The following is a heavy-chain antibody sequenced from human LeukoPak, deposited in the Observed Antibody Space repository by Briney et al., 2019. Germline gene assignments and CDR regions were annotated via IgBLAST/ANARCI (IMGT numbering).Heavy chain of an antibody. V-gene: IGHV1-69*06. D-gene: IGHD4-17*01. CDR3: ARENGDYGYYYGMDV. CDR2: IIPIFGTA. Sequence: ASVKVSCKASGGTFSSYAISWVRQAPGQGLEWMGGIIPIFGTANYGQKFQGRVTITADKSTSTAYMELSSLRSEDTAVYYCARENGDYGYYYGMDVWGKGTTVTVSS. CDR1: GGTFSSYA. J-gene: IGHJ6*04.